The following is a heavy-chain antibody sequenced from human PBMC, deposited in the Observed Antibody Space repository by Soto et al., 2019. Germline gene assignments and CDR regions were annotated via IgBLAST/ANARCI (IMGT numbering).Heavy chain of an antibody. CDR2: ISGSGGST. CDR3: AKDANADGYPDELDY. V-gene: IGHV3-23*01. D-gene: IGHD5-18*01. CDR1: GFTFSSYA. J-gene: IGHJ4*01. Sequence: EVQLLDSGGGLVQPGGSLRLSCAASGFTFSSYAMSWVRQAPGQGLEWVSAISGSGGSTYYADSGKGRFTIPRDNSKNTQYLHMNVLRAEDTAIDYCAKDANADGYPDELDYCGHGTLVTVSS.